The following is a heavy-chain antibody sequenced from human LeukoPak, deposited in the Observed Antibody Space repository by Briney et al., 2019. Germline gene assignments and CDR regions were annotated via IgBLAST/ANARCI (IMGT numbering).Heavy chain of an antibody. CDR2: IHYSGST. V-gene: IGHV4-59*01. CDR3: ARTTEGYAGGPGYSYYYYMDV. J-gene: IGHJ6*03. CDR1: GGSISSYY. Sequence: PSETLSLTCTVSGGSISSYYWSWVRQPPGKGLEWIGYIHYSGSTHYNPSLKSRVTISVDTSKNQVSLKLRSVTAADTAVYYCARTTEGYAGGPGYSYYYYMDVWGKGTTVTISS. D-gene: IGHD5-12*01.